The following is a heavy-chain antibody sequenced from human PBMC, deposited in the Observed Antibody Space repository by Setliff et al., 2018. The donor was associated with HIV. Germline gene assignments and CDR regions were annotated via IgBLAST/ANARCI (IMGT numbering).Heavy chain of an antibody. D-gene: IGHD3-9*01. CDR2: TYYRSEWKD. J-gene: IGHJ4*02. Sequence: PSQTLSLTCVISGDSVSSTSGAWTWIRQSPSGGLEWLGRTYYRSEWKDDYAVSLKSRITVNADTSKNQFSLHLKSVTPEDSAVYYCAGGTWFDGLDSWGQGSLVTVSS. CDR3: AGGTWFDGLDS. CDR1: GDSVSSTSGA. V-gene: IGHV6-1*01.